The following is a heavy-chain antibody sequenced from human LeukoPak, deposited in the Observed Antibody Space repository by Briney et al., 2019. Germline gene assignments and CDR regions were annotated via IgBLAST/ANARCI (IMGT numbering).Heavy chain of an antibody. CDR3: ARGDGYNYPFDS. Sequence: SETLSLTCAVSGGSISSYYWSWIRQPPGKGLEWIGNVYFTGSTKNNPSLTSRVTISIDTSRNQFSLKLSSVTAADTAVYYCARGDGYNYPFDSWGQGTLVAVSS. CDR2: VYFTGST. D-gene: IGHD5-24*01. CDR1: GGSISSYY. J-gene: IGHJ4*02. V-gene: IGHV4-59*01.